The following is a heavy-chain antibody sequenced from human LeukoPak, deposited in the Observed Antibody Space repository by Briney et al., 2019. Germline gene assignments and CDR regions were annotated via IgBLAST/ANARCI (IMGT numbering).Heavy chain of an antibody. V-gene: IGHV3-23*01. Sequence: GGSLRLSCAASGFTFADYAMSWVRQAPGKGLEWVSGISGSGGSTYYADSVKGRFTVSRDNFKNTLFLQVNSLRAEDTAVYYCAKASAMIVVVSKHFDYWGQGTLVTVSS. D-gene: IGHD3-22*01. CDR3: AKASAMIVVVSKHFDY. CDR2: ISGSGGST. J-gene: IGHJ4*02. CDR1: GFTFADYA.